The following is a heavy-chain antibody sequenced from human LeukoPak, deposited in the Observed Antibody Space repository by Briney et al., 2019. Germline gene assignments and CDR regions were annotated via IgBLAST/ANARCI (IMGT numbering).Heavy chain of an antibody. V-gene: IGHV3-33*01. CDR2: IWYDGSNK. D-gene: IGHD2-2*01. J-gene: IGHJ6*03. Sequence: GRSLRLSCAASGFTFSSYGTHWARQAPGKGLEWVAVIWYDGSNKYYADSVKGRFTISRDNSKNTLYLQMNSLRAEDTAVYYCARDGKRGSTRFMDVWGKGTTVTVSS. CDR3: ARDGKRGSTRFMDV. CDR1: GFTFSSYG.